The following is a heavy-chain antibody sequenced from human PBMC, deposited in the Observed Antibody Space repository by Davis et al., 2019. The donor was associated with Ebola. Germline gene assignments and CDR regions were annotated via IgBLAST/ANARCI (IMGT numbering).Heavy chain of an antibody. J-gene: IGHJ3*02. Sequence: GESLKISCAASGFTFRSYWMHWVRQGPGKGLVWVSRINSDGSSTSYADSVKGRFTISRDNAKNSLYLQMNSLRAEDTAVYYCARVLWFGELLYIDAFDIWGQGTMVTVSS. V-gene: IGHV3-74*01. D-gene: IGHD3-10*01. CDR1: GFTFRSYW. CDR2: INSDGSST. CDR3: ARVLWFGELLYIDAFDI.